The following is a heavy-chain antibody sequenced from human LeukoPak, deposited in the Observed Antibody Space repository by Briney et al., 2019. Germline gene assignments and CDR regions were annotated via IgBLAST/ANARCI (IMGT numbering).Heavy chain of an antibody. J-gene: IGHJ4*02. CDR2: ISGSGGST. CDR3: AKDGSGQRWLRLLYFDY. CDR1: GFTFSSYA. Sequence: PGGSLRLSCAASGFTFSSYAMSWVRQAPGKGLEWVSAISGSGGSTYYADSVKGRFTISRDNSKNTLYLQMNSLRAEDTAVYYCAKDGSGQRWLRLLYFDYWGQGTLVTVSS. D-gene: IGHD5-24*01. V-gene: IGHV3-23*01.